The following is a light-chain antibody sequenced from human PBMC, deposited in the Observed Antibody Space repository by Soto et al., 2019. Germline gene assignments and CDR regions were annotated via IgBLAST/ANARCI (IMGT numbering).Light chain of an antibody. V-gene: IGKV3D-20*02. Sequence: EIVLTQSPGTLSLSPGERATLSCRASQNIDNSFLAWYQQKPGQAPRFLIYVASTRATGIPARFSASGSGTDFTLSISSVEPEDFAVYYCQQRTHWLTFGGGTKVEI. CDR3: QQRTHWLT. CDR1: QNIDNSF. CDR2: VAS. J-gene: IGKJ4*01.